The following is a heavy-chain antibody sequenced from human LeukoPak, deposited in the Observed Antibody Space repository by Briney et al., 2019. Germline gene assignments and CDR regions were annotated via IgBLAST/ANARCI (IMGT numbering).Heavy chain of an antibody. D-gene: IGHD6-19*01. J-gene: IGHJ4*02. V-gene: IGHV4-4*02. Sequence: SGTLSLTCAVSGGSISSSNWWSWIRQPPGKGLEWIGEIYHSGSTYYNPSLKSRVTISVDTSKNQFSLKLSSVTAADTAVYYCARDIGYSSGHSHDYWGQGTLVTVSS. CDR1: GGSISSSNW. CDR2: IYHSGST. CDR3: ARDIGYSSGHSHDY.